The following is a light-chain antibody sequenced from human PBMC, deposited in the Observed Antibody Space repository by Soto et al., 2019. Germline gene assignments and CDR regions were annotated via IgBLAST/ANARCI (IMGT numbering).Light chain of an antibody. CDR3: ISYTGSSTSYV. CDR2: EVS. CDR1: SNDVGGYNF. Sequence: QSALTQPASVSGSPGQSITISCTGTSNDVGGYNFVSWYQQLPGKAPKLIIYEVSNRPSGVSNRFSGSKSGNTASLTISGLQAEDEADYYCISYTGSSTSYVFGTGTKVTVL. V-gene: IGLV2-14*01. J-gene: IGLJ1*01.